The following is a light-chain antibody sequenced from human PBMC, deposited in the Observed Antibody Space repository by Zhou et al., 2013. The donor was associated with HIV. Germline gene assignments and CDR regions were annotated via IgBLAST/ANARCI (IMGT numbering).Light chain of an antibody. CDR3: QQYGSSPYT. CDR2: DAS. V-gene: IGKV3D-20*01. Sequence: EIVMTESPATLSVSPGERATLSCRASQSVSNNVAWYQQKPGLAPRLLIYDASKRATGVPDRFSGSGSGTDFTLTIRRLEPEDFAVYYCQQYGSSPYTFGQGTKLDIK. CDR1: QSVSNN. J-gene: IGKJ2*01.